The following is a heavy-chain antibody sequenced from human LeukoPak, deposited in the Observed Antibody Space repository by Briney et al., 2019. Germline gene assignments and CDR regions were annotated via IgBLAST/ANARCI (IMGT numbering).Heavy chain of an antibody. V-gene: IGHV1-69*04. CDR2: IIPILGIA. CDR3: AKEGGDSSGYYRDY. Sequence: GASVKVSCKASGGTFSSYAISWVRQAPGQGLEWMGRIIPILGIANYAQKFQGRVTITADKSTSTAYMELSSLRSVDTAVYYCAKEGGDSSGYYRDYWGQGTLVTVSS. J-gene: IGHJ4*02. D-gene: IGHD3-22*01. CDR1: GGTFSSYA.